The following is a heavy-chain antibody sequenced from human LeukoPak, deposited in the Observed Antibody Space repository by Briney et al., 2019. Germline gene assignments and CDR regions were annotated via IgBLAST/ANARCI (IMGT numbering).Heavy chain of an antibody. J-gene: IGHJ4*02. Sequence: GGSLRLSCAAPGFIFDNYAIHWVRQAPGKGLEWVSLISGDGGNTFYADSVRGRFTISRDNTRKSLSLQMSSLRSEDTALYYCARESETSGWYDYWGQGTLVGVSS. CDR3: ARESETSGWYDY. D-gene: IGHD6-19*01. V-gene: IGHV3-43*02. CDR1: GFIFDNYA. CDR2: ISGDGGNT.